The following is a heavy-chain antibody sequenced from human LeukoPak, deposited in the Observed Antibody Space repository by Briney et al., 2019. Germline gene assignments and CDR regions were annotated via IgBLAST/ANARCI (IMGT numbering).Heavy chain of an antibody. J-gene: IGHJ5*02. CDR1: GFTFNDYA. V-gene: IGHV3-30-3*01. Sequence: GGSLRLSCAASGFTFNDYAMYWVRQAPGKGLEWVTLISYDGYDKSYADSVRGRFTISRDNSKNTLYLQMNSLRVEDTAVYYCANLNVPWGQGTLVTVSS. CDR3: ANLNVP. D-gene: IGHD1-1*01. CDR2: ISYDGYDK.